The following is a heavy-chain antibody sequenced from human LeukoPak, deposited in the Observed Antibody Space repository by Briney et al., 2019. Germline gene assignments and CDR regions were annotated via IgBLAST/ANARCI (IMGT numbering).Heavy chain of an antibody. CDR2: INPNTGDT. CDR1: GYYFSDSY. CDR3: VRDETADCSRGSCYWD. D-gene: IGHD2-15*01. Sequence: ASVKVSCKASGYYFSDSYLHWVRQAPGRGLEWLGWINPNTGDTHYAPRFQGRVTLTSDTSVSTAYMDVSRLRSDDTAVYYCVRDETADCSRGSCYWDWGQETLVTVSS. V-gene: IGHV1-2*02. J-gene: IGHJ4*02.